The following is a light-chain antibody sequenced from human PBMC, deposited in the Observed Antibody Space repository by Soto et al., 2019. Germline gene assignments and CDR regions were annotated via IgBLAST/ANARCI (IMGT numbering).Light chain of an antibody. J-gene: IGKJ1*01. V-gene: IGKV1-39*01. CDR3: QQSYSKWT. CDR2: AAS. CDR1: ESVSSY. Sequence: DIQMTQSPSSLSASVGDRVTITCRAKESVSSYVNLYQQKPGKAPKLLIYAASSLQSGVPARFSGSGSVTDFTLTISGLQPEDFATYYCQQSYSKWTFGQGTKVEIK.